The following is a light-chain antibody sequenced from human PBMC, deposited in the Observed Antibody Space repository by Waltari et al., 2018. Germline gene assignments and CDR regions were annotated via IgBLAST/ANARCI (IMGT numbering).Light chain of an antibody. CDR3: QQSYITAYT. V-gene: IGKV1-39*01. CDR2: LAS. Sequence: IEMTLSPSSLSASVGDRVTITCRASQSISTSLNWYQQIPGKAPKLLIYLASTLQSGVPSRFSGSGSGTDFSLTISSLQPEDFSTYYCQQSYITAYTFGQGTKVEIQ. J-gene: IGKJ2*01. CDR1: QSISTS.